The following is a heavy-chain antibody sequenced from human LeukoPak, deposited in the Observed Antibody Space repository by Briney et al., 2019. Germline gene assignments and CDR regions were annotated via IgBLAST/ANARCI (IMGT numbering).Heavy chain of an antibody. V-gene: IGHV3-23*01. CDR1: GFTFSSYA. D-gene: IGHD3-22*01. CDR3: AKGSDVYSPYYYDSSDDLFFDY. CDR2: ISGSGGST. Sequence: GGSLRLSCAASGFTFSSYAMSWVRQAPGKGLEWVSAISGSGGSTYYADSVKGRFTISRDNSKNTLYLQMNSLRAEDTAVYYCAKGSDVYSPYYYDSSDDLFFDYWGQGTLVTVSS. J-gene: IGHJ4*02.